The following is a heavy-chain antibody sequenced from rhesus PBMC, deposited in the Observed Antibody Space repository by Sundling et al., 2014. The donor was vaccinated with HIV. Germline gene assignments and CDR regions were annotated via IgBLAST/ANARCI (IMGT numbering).Heavy chain of an antibody. CDR2: IYGSGGST. D-gene: IGHD1-26*01. CDR3: ARQITFDY. V-gene: IGHV4-93*02. Sequence: QVQLQESGPAVVKPSETLSLTCVVSGGSFISGHWWSWIRQAPGKGLEWIGRIYGSGGSTDYNPSLKSRLTISTDTSKNQFSLKLRSVTAADIGVYYCARQITFDYWGQGVLVTVSS. J-gene: IGHJ4*01. CDR1: GGSFISGHW.